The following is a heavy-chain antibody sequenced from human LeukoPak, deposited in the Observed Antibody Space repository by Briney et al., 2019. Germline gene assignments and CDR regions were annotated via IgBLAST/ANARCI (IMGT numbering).Heavy chain of an antibody. J-gene: IGHJ4*02. CDR2: ISYDGSNK. CDR1: GLTFSNYG. D-gene: IGHD6-13*01. V-gene: IGHV3-30*18. Sequence: GGSLRLSCAVSGLTFSNYGMHWVRQAPGKGLEWVAVISYDGSNKYYADSVKGRFTISRDNSKNTLYLQMNSLRAEDTAVYYCAKDLDSSSWYGGSFDYWGQGTLVTVSS. CDR3: AKDLDSSSWYGGSFDY.